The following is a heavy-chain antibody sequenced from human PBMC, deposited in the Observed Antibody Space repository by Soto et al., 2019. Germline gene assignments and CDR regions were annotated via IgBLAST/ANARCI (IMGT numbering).Heavy chain of an antibody. V-gene: IGHV1-18*01. J-gene: IGHJ5*02. CDR3: ARDVRYSTSGDRRFDP. CDR1: GYTFNSYG. CDR2: LNTYNGNT. Sequence: QVQLVQSGGEVKKPGASVRVSCKASGYTFNSYGISWVRQAPGQGLEWMGWLNTYNGNTNYAQKFQGRVSMTTDTSASTAYLVLRSLGSDDTAVYYCARDVRYSTSGDRRFDPWGQGTLVTVSS. D-gene: IGHD6-6*01.